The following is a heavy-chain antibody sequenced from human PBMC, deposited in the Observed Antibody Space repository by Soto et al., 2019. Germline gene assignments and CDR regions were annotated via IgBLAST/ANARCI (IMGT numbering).Heavy chain of an antibody. D-gene: IGHD1-1*01. Sequence: QITLKESGPTLVKPTQTLTLTCTFSGFSLSTSGVGVGWIRQPPGKALEWLALIYWDDDKRYSPSLKSRLTLTKDTSKNQVVLTMTNMDPVDTATYYCATITTRKSHDQRWGQGTLVTVSS. CDR2: IYWDDDK. J-gene: IGHJ4*02. V-gene: IGHV2-5*02. CDR3: ATITTRKSHDQR. CDR1: GFSLSTSGVG.